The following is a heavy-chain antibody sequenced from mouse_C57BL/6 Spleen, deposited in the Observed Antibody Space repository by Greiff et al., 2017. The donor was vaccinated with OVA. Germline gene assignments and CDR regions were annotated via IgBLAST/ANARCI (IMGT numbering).Heavy chain of an antibody. Sequence: QVQLQQSGAELMKPGASVKLSCKATGYTFTGYWIEWVKQRPGHGLEWIGEILPGSGSTNYNEKFKGKATFTADTSSNTAYMQLSSLTTEDSAIYYCARLPFNYSNYLRYFDVWGTGTTVTVSS. J-gene: IGHJ1*03. V-gene: IGHV1-9*01. CDR2: ILPGSGST. CDR1: GYTFTGYW. CDR3: ARLPFNYSNYLRYFDV. D-gene: IGHD2-5*01.